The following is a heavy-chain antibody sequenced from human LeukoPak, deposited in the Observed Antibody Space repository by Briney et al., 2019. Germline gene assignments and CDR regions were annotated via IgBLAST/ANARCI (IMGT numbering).Heavy chain of an antibody. J-gene: IGHJ4*02. Sequence: ASVKVSRKASGYTFTGYFLDWVRQAPGQGLEWMGRINPDTGGTNHAQKFQGRVTLTRDTSIRTAYMELSRLTSDDPALYYCARGPGSVGYYPDSWGQGILVTVSS. V-gene: IGHV1-2*06. CDR1: GYTFTGYF. CDR2: INPDTGGT. D-gene: IGHD3-22*01. CDR3: ARGPGSVGYYPDS.